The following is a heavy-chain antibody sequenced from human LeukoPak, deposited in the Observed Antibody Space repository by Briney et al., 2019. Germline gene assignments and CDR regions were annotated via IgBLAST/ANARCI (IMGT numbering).Heavy chain of an antibody. CDR2: IYSSGST. CDR1: GASINAYY. J-gene: IGHJ5*02. V-gene: IGHV4-4*09. D-gene: IGHD5-18*01. CDR3: ARSEGYGGRVPNFMGWYWFDP. Sequence: SETLSLTCTVYGASINAYYWTWIRQPPGKGLQWIGYIYSSGSTNYNPSLKSRVTIALDTSKNHFSLKLSSVTAADTAVYYCARSEGYGGRVPNFMGWYWFDPWGQGTLVTVSS.